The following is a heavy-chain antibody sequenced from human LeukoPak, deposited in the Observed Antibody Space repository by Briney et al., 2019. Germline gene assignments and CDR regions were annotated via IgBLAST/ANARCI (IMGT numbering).Heavy chain of an antibody. Sequence: GGSLRLSCAASGFTFSSYGIHWVRQAPGKGLEWVAFIRSDGSNKYYADSVKGRFTISRDNSKNTLYLQTNSLRTEDTAIYYCANRIAARTEAFDIWGQGTMVTVSS. CDR2: IRSDGSNK. J-gene: IGHJ3*02. D-gene: IGHD6-6*01. CDR3: ANRIAARTEAFDI. V-gene: IGHV3-30*02. CDR1: GFTFSSYG.